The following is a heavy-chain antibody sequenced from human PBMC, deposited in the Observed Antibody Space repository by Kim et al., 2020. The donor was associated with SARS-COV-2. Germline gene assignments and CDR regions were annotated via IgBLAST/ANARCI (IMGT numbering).Heavy chain of an antibody. CDR1: GFTFSSYA. CDR3: AKGGGKYIVGATRGYGY. D-gene: IGHD1-26*01. J-gene: IGHJ4*02. V-gene: IGHV3-23*01. Sequence: GGSLRLSCAASGFTFSSYAMSWVRQAPGKGLEWVSAISGSGGSTYYADSVKGRFTISRDNSKNTLYLQMNSLRAEDTAVYYCAKGGGKYIVGATRGYGYWGQGTLVTVSS. CDR2: ISGSGGST.